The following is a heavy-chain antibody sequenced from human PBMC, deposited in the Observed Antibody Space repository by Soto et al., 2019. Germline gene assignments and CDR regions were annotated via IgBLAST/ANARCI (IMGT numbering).Heavy chain of an antibody. CDR1: GYTITSYA. CDR2: INAGNGNT. J-gene: IGHJ4*02. V-gene: IGHV1-3*01. Sequence: ASVQGSCKASGYTITSYARHWVRQAPGQRLEWMGWINAGNGNTKYSQKFQGRVTITRDTSASTAYMELSSLRSEDTAVYYCASSGSYWGIDYWGQGTLVTVSS. D-gene: IGHD1-26*01. CDR3: ASSGSYWGIDY.